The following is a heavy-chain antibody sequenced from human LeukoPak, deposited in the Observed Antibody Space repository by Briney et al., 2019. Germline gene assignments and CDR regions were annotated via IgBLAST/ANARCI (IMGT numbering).Heavy chain of an antibody. Sequence: PGGSLRLSCAASGFTFDDYAMHWVRHAPGKGLEWVSGISWNSGSIGYADSVKGRFAISRDSAKNSLYLQMDGLRTEDTALYYCAKGVTYDYDNRGYPPDYWGQGTLVTVSS. CDR3: AKGVTYDYDNRGYPPDY. J-gene: IGHJ4*02. D-gene: IGHD3-22*01. CDR2: ISWNSGSI. CDR1: GFTFDDYA. V-gene: IGHV3-9*01.